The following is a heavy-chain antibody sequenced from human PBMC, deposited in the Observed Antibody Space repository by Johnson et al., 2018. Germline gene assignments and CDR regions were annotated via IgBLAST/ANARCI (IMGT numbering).Heavy chain of an antibody. CDR2: IWYDGSNK. D-gene: IGHD5-18*01. J-gene: IGHJ6*02. CDR3: ARARSWGIQLYYYYYGMDV. V-gene: IGHV3-33*08. CDR1: GFTFSSYA. Sequence: QVQLVESGGGVVQPGRSLRLSCAASGFTFSSYAMHWVRQAPGKGLEWLAVIWYDGSNKYYADSVKGRFTISRDNSKNTLYLQRNSLRAEDTAVYYCARARSWGIQLYYYYYGMDVWGQGTTVTVSS.